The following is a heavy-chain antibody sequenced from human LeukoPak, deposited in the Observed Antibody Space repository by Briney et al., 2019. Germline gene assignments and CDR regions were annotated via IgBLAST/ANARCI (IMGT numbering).Heavy chain of an antibody. CDR1: GGSISTYY. CDR2: IYDSGST. CDR3: ARDTITRGFDY. D-gene: IGHD3-9*01. J-gene: IGHJ4*02. V-gene: IGHV4-59*01. Sequence: SETLSLTCTVSGGSISTYYWSWIRQPPGKGLEWIGYIYDSGSTNYNPSLKSRVTISVDTSKKQISLKLSSVTAADTAVYYCARDTITRGFDYWGQATLVTVSS.